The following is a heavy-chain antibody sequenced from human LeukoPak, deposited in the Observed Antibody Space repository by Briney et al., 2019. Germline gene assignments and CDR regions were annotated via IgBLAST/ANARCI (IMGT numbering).Heavy chain of an antibody. V-gene: IGHV3-11*05. J-gene: IGHJ4*02. CDR1: GFTFSDHY. CDR2: ISSSSSYT. D-gene: IGHD2-2*01. Sequence: GGSLRLSCAASGFTFSDHYMSWIRQAPGKGLEWVSYISSSSSYTNYADSVKGRFTISRDNAKNSLYLQMNSLRAEDTAVYYCARGRAGYCSSTTCDVFDYWGQGTLVTVSS. CDR3: ARGRAGYCSSTTCDVFDY.